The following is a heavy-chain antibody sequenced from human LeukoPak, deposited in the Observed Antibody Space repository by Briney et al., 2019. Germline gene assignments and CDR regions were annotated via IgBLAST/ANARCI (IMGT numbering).Heavy chain of an antibody. V-gene: IGHV3-23*01. Sequence: ASLVLSCAASGFTFSNYAMSWVRQAPGKGREWVSAITGSGGNTYYADSVKGRFTISRDNSKNTVFLQMNSLRAEDTAVYYCAKWGDYDVLTGYYVSDYWGQGTLVTVSS. D-gene: IGHD3-9*01. J-gene: IGHJ4*02. CDR1: GFTFSNYA. CDR3: AKWGDYDVLTGYYVSDY. CDR2: ITGSGGNT.